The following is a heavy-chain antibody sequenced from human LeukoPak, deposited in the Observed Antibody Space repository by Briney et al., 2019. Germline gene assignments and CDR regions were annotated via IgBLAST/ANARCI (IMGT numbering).Heavy chain of an antibody. D-gene: IGHD5-24*01. J-gene: IGHJ5*02. Sequence: GGSLRLSSAASGFTSSNYALTWVSQAPGKGLEWVSGISNSGGRTYYADSVKGRFTTSRDNSKNTLYLQMNSLRADDTAVYYCAKGDGYNYDNWFDPWGQGTLVTVSS. CDR1: GFTSSNYA. CDR2: ISNSGGRT. V-gene: IGHV3-23*01. CDR3: AKGDGYNYDNWFDP.